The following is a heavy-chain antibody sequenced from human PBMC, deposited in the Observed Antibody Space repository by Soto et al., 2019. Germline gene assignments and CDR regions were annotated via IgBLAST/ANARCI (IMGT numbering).Heavy chain of an antibody. CDR3: ARVGGSGWITDY. Sequence: GGSLRLSCVASGFTFSDYYMSWIRQAPGKGLEWISYISSSGNTIYYADSVKGRFTISRDNAKNSLYLQMNSLRAEDTAVYYCARVGGSGWITDYWGQGTLVTVSS. CDR2: ISSSGNTI. V-gene: IGHV3-11*01. D-gene: IGHD6-19*01. J-gene: IGHJ4*02. CDR1: GFTFSDYY.